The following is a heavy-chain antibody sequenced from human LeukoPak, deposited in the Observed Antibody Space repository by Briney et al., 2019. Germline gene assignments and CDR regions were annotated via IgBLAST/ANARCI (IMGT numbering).Heavy chain of an antibody. CDR1: GGSISSSNYY. J-gene: IGHJ5*02. CDR3: ARHPSLSYCSGGTCWFSP. D-gene: IGHD2-15*01. Sequence: SETLSLTCTVSGGSISSSNYYWGWIRQPPGKGLDWIGSIYFSGSTYYNPSLKSRVTMSVDTSKNQFTLKVNSVTAADTAVYYCARHPSLSYCSGGTCWFSPWGQGTLVTVSS. CDR2: IYFSGST. V-gene: IGHV4-39*01.